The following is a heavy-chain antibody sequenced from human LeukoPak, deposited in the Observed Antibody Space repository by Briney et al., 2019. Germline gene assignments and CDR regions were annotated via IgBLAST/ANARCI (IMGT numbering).Heavy chain of an antibody. V-gene: IGHV4-39*01. J-gene: IGHJ4*02. CDR2: IYYSGST. CDR1: GGSISSSSYY. CDR3: VRQANIVGATKGYYFDY. Sequence: SETLSLTCTVSGGSISSSSYYWGWIRQPPGKGLEWIGSIYYSGSTYYNPSLKSRVTISVDTSKNQFSLKLSSVTAADTAVYYCVRQANIVGATKGYYFDYWGQGTLVTVSS. D-gene: IGHD1-26*01.